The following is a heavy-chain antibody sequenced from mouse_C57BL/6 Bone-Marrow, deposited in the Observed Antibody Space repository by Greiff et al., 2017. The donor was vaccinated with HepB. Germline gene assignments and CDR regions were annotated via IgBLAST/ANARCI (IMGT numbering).Heavy chain of an antibody. CDR3: ARRGYYGSSHCFAY. CDR2: ISSGGSYT. V-gene: IGHV5-6*01. CDR1: GFTFSSYG. J-gene: IGHJ3*01. D-gene: IGHD1-1*01. Sequence: EVKLMESGGDLVKTGGSLKLSCAASGFTFSSYGMSWVRQTPDKRLEWVATISSGGSYTYYPDSVKGRFTISRDNAKNTLYLQMSSLKSEDTAMYYCARRGYYGSSHCFAYWGQGTLVTVSA.